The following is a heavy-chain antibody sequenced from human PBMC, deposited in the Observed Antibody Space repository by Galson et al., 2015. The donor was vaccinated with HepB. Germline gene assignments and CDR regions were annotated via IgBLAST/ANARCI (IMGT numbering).Heavy chain of an antibody. D-gene: IGHD6-13*01. CDR2: ISGSGGST. J-gene: IGHJ4*02. CDR3: AKEGSWYDHYFDY. V-gene: IGHV3-23*01. Sequence: SLRLSCAASGFTFSSYAMSWVRQAPGKGLEWVSAISGSGGSTYYADSVKGRFTISRDNSKNTLYLQVNSLRAEDTAVYYCAKEGSWYDHYFDYWGQGTLVTVSS. CDR1: GFTFSSYA.